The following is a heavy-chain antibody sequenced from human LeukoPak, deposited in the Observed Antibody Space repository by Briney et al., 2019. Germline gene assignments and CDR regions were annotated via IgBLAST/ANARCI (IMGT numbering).Heavy chain of an antibody. CDR3: TRQRLDRGSYVYYYMDV. D-gene: IGHD1-26*01. CDR2: IRSKANSYAT. CDR1: GFTFSGST. V-gene: IGHV3-73*01. Sequence: GGSLRLSCAASGFTFSGSTMHWVRQASGKGLEWVGRIRSKANSYATAYAASVKGRFTISRDDSEKTAYLLMNSLKTEDTAVYYCTRQRLDRGSYVYYYMDVWGKGTTVTVSS. J-gene: IGHJ6*03.